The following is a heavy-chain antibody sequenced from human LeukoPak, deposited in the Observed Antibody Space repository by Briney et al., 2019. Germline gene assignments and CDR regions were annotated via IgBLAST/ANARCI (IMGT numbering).Heavy chain of an antibody. CDR2: ISGSSSTI. CDR1: GFTFSSYS. Sequence: GGSLRLSCAASGFTFSSYSMNWVRQAPGKGLEWGSYISGSSSTIYYADSVKGRFTISRDNGKNTLYLQMNSLRAEDTAVYYCARGSTYFDSSGQVPFDYWGQGTLVTVSS. V-gene: IGHV3-48*01. J-gene: IGHJ4*02. CDR3: ARGSTYFDSSGQVPFDY. D-gene: IGHD3-22*01.